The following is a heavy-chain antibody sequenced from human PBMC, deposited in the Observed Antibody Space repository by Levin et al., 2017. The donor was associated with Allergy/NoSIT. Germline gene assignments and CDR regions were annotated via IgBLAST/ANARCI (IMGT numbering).Heavy chain of an antibody. V-gene: IGHV3-30*18. D-gene: IGHD4-11*01. CDR1: GFTFSSHG. CDR2: ISYDGSNK. Sequence: GESLKISCAASGFTFSSHGMHWVRQAPGKGLEWVAGISYDGSNKHYAVSVKGRFTVSRANSKNTLDLKMNSLRVEDTAVYYCAKDHLTVTTPNHYHYYGMDVWGQGTTVTVSS. J-gene: IGHJ6*02. CDR3: AKDHLTVTTPNHYHYYGMDV.